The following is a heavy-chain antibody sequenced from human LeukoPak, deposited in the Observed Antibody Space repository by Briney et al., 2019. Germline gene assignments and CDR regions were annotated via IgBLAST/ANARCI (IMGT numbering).Heavy chain of an antibody. CDR3: VRGRSGYYFDY. J-gene: IGHJ4*02. CDR2: IGNDASNT. CDR1: GFTFSDLW. V-gene: IGHV3-74*01. Sequence: GGSLRLSCAASGFTFSDLWMHWVRQAPGKGLVWVSRIGNDASNTAYADSVKGRFTTSRDNAKNTLYLRMNSLRVEDTAVYYCVRGRSGYYFDYWGQGTLVTVSS. D-gene: IGHD3-10*01.